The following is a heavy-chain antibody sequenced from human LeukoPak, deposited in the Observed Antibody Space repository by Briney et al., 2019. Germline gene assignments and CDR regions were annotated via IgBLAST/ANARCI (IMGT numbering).Heavy chain of an antibody. J-gene: IGHJ4*02. V-gene: IGHV3-23*01. CDR3: AKDIAQGYTFGSIEQDY. Sequence: GGSLRLSCAVSGLTFSRYAMSWVRQAPGKGLEWVSAISESGSGTYYADSVKGRFTISRDNSKDTLSLQMNSLRAEDTAVYYCAKDIAQGYTFGSIEQDYWGQGTLVTVSP. CDR2: ISESGSGT. D-gene: IGHD5-18*01. CDR1: GLTFSRYA.